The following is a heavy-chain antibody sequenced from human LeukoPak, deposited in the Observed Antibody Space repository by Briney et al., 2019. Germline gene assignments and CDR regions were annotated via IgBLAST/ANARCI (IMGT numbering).Heavy chain of an antibody. CDR3: ARLRFGDYPYYFDY. D-gene: IGHD3-10*01. Sequence: SETPSLTCTVSGVSVSSGSSYWSWVRQPPGKGLEWIGYMYYTGSTNYNPSLKSRVTISINTSTNQFSLKLSSVTAADRAVYYCARLRFGDYPYYFDYWGQGTLVTVSS. V-gene: IGHV4-61*01. J-gene: IGHJ4*02. CDR2: MYYTGST. CDR1: GVSVSSGSSY.